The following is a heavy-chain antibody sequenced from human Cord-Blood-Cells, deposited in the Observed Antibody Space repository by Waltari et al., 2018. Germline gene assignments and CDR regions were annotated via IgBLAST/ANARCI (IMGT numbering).Heavy chain of an antibody. CDR3: ARDGRRFTMVRGVIIFDY. CDR2: ISYDGSNK. Sequence: QVQLVESGGGVVQPGRSLRLSCAASGFTFSSYAMHWVRQAPGKGLEWVAVISYDGSNKYYADSVKGRFTISRDNSKNTLYLQMNSLRAEDTAVYYCARDGRRFTMVRGVIIFDYWCQGTLVTVSS. J-gene: IGHJ4*02. CDR1: GFTFSSYA. V-gene: IGHV3-30-3*01. D-gene: IGHD3-10*01.